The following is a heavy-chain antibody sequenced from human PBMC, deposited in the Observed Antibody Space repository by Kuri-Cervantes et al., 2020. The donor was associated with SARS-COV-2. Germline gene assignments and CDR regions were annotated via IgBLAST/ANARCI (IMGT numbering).Heavy chain of an antibody. CDR1: GGSISSSSYY. J-gene: IGHJ3*02. CDR3: ARRLEYANAFDI. CDR2: IYYSGST. V-gene: IGHV4-39*01. D-gene: IGHD2-2*01. Sequence: GSLRLSCTVSGGSISSSSYYWGWIRQPPGKGLEWIGSIYYSGSTYYNPSLKSRVTISVDTSKNQFSLKLGSVTAADTAVYYCARRLEYANAFDIWGQGTMVTVSS.